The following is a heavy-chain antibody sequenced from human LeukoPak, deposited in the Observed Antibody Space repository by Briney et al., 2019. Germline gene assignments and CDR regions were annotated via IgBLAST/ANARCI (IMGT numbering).Heavy chain of an antibody. D-gene: IGHD6-19*01. Sequence: KPSETLSLNCAVYGGSFSGYYWSWIRQPPGKGLEWIGEINHSGSTNYNPSLKSRVTISVDTSKNQFSLKLSSVTAADTAVYYCAKTHSSGWLLDYWGQGTLVTVSS. CDR1: GGSFSGYY. CDR2: INHSGST. CDR3: AKTHSSGWLLDY. V-gene: IGHV4-34*01. J-gene: IGHJ4*02.